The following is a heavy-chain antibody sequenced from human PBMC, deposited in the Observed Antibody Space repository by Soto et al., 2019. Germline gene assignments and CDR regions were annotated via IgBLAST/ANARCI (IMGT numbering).Heavy chain of an antibody. CDR2: ISSSSGTM. Sequence: QLVESGGGLVQPGGSLRLSCAASGFTFSSKGMNWVRQAPGKGLEWVSYISSSSGTMYYAEAVKGRFTISRDNAKNSLYLQMDSLRDEDTAVYYCARGELGGDYLGQGTLVTVSS. CDR1: GFTFSSKG. V-gene: IGHV3-48*02. CDR3: ARGELGGDY. J-gene: IGHJ4*02. D-gene: IGHD7-27*01.